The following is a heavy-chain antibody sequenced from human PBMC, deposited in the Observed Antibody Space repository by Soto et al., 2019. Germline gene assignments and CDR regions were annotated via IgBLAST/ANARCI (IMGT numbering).Heavy chain of an antibody. Sequence: TLSLTCTVSGGSISSGDYYWSWIRQPPGKGLEWIGYIYYSGSTYYNPSLKSRVTISVDTSKNQFSLKLSSVTAADTAVYYCARVEMATITVDYWGQGTLVTVSS. D-gene: IGHD5-12*01. CDR2: IYYSGST. J-gene: IGHJ4*02. CDR3: ARVEMATITVDY. CDR1: GGSISSGDYY. V-gene: IGHV4-30-4*01.